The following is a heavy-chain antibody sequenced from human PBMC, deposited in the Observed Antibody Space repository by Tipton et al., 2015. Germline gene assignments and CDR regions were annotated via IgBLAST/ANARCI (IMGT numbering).Heavy chain of an antibody. CDR2: IYSSADI. Sequence: GLVKPSGTLSLTCAVSGGSISSVAWWTWVRQPPGKGLEWIGEIYSSADIDYNPSLTSRVTMSVDKSSNQFSLKLTSVTAADTAVYFCARRSLVGDRGLDSWGQGILVTVSS. V-gene: IGHV4-4*02. J-gene: IGHJ4*02. D-gene: IGHD1-26*01. CDR1: GGSISSVAW. CDR3: ARRSLVGDRGLDS.